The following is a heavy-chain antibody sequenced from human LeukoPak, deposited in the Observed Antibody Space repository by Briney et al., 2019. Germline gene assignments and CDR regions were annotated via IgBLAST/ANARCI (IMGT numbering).Heavy chain of an antibody. D-gene: IGHD3-10*01. CDR1: GFTFSGSA. Sequence: PGGSLRLSCAASGFTFSGSAMHWVRQASGKGLEWVGRIRSKANSYATAYAASVKGRFTISRDDSNNTAYLQMNSLKTEDTAVYYCESSGSYPDYYYMDVWGKGTTVTISS. CDR3: ESSGSYPDYYYMDV. J-gene: IGHJ6*03. CDR2: IRSKANSYAT. V-gene: IGHV3-73*01.